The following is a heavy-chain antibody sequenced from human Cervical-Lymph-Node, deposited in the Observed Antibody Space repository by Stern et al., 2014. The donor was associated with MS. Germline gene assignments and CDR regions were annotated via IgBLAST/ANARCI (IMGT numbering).Heavy chain of an antibody. CDR3: ARTEYQLLNPLDY. Sequence: VQLVESGAEVKKPGSSVKVSCKPPPPTFTSYAISWVRQAPGQGLEWMGGILPIFGTANYAQKFQGRVTITADESTSTAYMELSSLRSEDTAVYYCARTEYQLLNPLDYWGQGTLVTVSS. J-gene: IGHJ4*02. CDR2: ILPIFGTA. V-gene: IGHV1-69*01. D-gene: IGHD2-2*01. CDR1: PPTFTSYA.